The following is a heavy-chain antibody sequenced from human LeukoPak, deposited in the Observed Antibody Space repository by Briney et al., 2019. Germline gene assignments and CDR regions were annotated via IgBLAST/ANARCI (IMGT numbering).Heavy chain of an antibody. CDR2: INHSGST. V-gene: IGHV4-34*01. CDR3: ARAWIGPAHVRSLEWFTPRGFDP. Sequence: SETLSLTCAVYGVSFSGYYWSWIRQPPGKGLEWIGEINHSGSTNYNPSLKSRVTISVDTSKNQFSLKLSSVTAADTAVYYCARAWIGPAHVRSLEWFTPRGFDPWGQGTLVTVSS. CDR1: GVSFSGYY. J-gene: IGHJ5*02. D-gene: IGHD3-3*01.